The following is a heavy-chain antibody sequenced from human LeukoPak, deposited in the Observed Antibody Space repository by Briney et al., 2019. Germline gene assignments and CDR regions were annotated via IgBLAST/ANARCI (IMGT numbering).Heavy chain of an antibody. CDR1: GFTFSSYG. J-gene: IGHJ4*02. D-gene: IGHD3-22*01. CDR2: IRYDGSNK. V-gene: IGHV3-30*02. Sequence: PGGSLRLSCAASGFTFSSYGMHWVRQAPGKGLEWVAFIRYDGSNKYYADSVKGRFTFSRDNSKNTLYLQMNSLRAEDTAVYYCAGRYDSSGYPLHWGQGTLVTVSS. CDR3: AGRYDSSGYPLH.